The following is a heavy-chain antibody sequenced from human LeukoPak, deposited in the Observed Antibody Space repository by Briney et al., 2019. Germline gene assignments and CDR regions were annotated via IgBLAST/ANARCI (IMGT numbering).Heavy chain of an antibody. CDR1: GNIFTNYH. D-gene: IGHD3-10*01. V-gene: IGHV1-46*01. Sequence: ASVKVSCKASGNIFTNYHLHWVRLAPGRGLMWMGAVYTDGGTITNTRSFQDRVTMTRDVSTRTVYMELSSLNSEDTAVYYCATEAPGSYRFDNWGQEILVTVSS. CDR3: ATEAPGSYRFDN. J-gene: IGHJ4*02. CDR2: VYTDGGTI.